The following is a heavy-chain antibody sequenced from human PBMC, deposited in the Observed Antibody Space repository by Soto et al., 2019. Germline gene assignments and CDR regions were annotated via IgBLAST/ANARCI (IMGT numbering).Heavy chain of an antibody. D-gene: IGHD5-12*01. V-gene: IGHV1-3*01. CDR1: GYTFTSYA. Sequence: ASVKVSCKASGYTFTSYAMHWVRQAPGQRLEWMGWINAGNGNTKYSQKFQGRVTITRDTSASTAYMELSSLRSEDTAVYYCARSRWLQWTFDYWGQGTLVTVS. J-gene: IGHJ4*02. CDR2: INAGNGNT. CDR3: ARSRWLQWTFDY.